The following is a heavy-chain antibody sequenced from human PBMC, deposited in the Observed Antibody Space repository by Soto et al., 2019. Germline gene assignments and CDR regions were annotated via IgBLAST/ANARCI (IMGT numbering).Heavy chain of an antibody. CDR3: ARVASCAVAGFFDS. CDR1: GGSISSSNW. J-gene: IGHJ4*02. D-gene: IGHD6-19*01. CDR2: IYHSGST. Sequence: QVQLQESGPGLVKPSGTLSLTCAVSGGSISSSNWWSWVRQPPGKGLEWIGEIYHSGSTNYNPSRKRRVTISVDTSKSQFSLKLSSVTAADTAVYYCARVASCAVAGFFDSWGQGTLVTVSS. V-gene: IGHV4-4*02.